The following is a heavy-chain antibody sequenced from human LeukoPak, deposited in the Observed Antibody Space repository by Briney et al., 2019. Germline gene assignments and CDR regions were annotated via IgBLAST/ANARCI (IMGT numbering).Heavy chain of an antibody. CDR2: IYYTGST. Sequence: PSETLSLTCSVSGGSITRSSYYWGWIRQPPGKGLEWIGGIYYTGSTNYNPSLKSRVTISEDTSKNQFSLKLSSVTAADTAVYYCARGGDDYVWGSYRFWGQGTLVTVSS. CDR1: GGSITRSSYY. V-gene: IGHV4-39*07. D-gene: IGHD3-16*02. J-gene: IGHJ4*02. CDR3: ARGGDDYVWGSYRF.